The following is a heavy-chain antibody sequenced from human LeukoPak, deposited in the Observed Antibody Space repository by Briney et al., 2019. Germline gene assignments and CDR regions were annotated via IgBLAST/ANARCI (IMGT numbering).Heavy chain of an antibody. CDR2: IIPILGIA. Sequence: SVKVSCKASGGTFSSYTISWVRQAPGHGLEWMGRIIPILGIANYAQKLQGRVTITADKSTSPAYMELSSLRSEDTAVYYCAREASENYYYGMDVWGQGTTVTVSS. CDR3: AREASENYYYGMDV. CDR1: GGTFSSYT. J-gene: IGHJ6*02. V-gene: IGHV1-69*02.